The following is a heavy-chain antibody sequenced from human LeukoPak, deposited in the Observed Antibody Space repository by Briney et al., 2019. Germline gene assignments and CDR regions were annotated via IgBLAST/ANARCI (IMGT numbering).Heavy chain of an antibody. CDR3: ARDWGSSGWYNWFDP. J-gene: IGHJ5*02. Sequence: GGSLRLTCAASGFTVSGNYMSWVRQAPGKGLEWVSVIYSGANTYYADSVKGRFTISTDASKNTLYVQMNSLRAEDTAVYYCARDWGSSGWYNWFDPWGQGTLVTVSS. D-gene: IGHD6-19*01. V-gene: IGHV3-53*01. CDR1: GFTVSGNY. CDR2: IYSGANT.